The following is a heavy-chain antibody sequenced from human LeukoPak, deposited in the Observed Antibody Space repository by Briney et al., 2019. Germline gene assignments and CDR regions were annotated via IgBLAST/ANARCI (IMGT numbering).Heavy chain of an antibody. CDR3: ARIIAARLFPNYYYYMDV. V-gene: IGHV3-21*01. CDR2: ISSSSSYI. D-gene: IGHD6-6*01. Sequence: GGSLRLSCAASGFTFSSYSMNWVRQAPGKGLEWVSSISSSSSYIYYADSVKGRFTISGDNAKNSLYLQMNSLRAEDTAVYYCARIIAARLFPNYYYYMDVWGKGTTVTVSS. CDR1: GFTFSSYS. J-gene: IGHJ6*03.